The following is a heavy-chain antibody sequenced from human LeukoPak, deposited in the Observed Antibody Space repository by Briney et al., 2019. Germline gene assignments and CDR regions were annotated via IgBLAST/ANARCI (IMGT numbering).Heavy chain of an antibody. V-gene: IGHV4-34*01. Sequence: SETLSLTCTVSGGSISSNYWSWIRQPPGKGLEWIGEINHSGSTNYNPSLKSRVTISVDTSKNQFSLKLSSVTAADTAVYYCARGSVVIARTEYFDYWGQGTLVTVSS. J-gene: IGHJ4*02. D-gene: IGHD2-21*01. CDR3: ARGSVVIARTEYFDY. CDR2: INHSGST. CDR1: GGSISSNY.